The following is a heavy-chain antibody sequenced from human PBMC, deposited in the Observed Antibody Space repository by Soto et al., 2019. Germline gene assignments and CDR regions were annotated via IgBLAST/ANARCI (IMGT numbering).Heavy chain of an antibody. CDR2: ISSSGGTT. D-gene: IGHD3-22*01. J-gene: IGHJ4*02. CDR1: GFTFSTSE. Sequence: VESGGDVEQPGGSLKLYCAASGFTFSTSEMSWVRQAPGKGLEWISHISSSGGTTYYADSVKGRLTISRYNANHSLFLQMNSLRVADTAVYYCARSEVVTGHDYWSQGTLITVSS. V-gene: IGHV3-48*03. CDR3: ARSEVVTGHDY.